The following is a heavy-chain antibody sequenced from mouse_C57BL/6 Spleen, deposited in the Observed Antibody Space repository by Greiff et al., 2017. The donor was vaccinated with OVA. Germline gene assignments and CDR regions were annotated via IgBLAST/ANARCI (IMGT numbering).Heavy chain of an antibody. Sequence: QVQLQQSGPGLVQPSQSLSITCPVSGFSLTSYGVHWVRQSPGKGLEWLGVIWSGGSTDYNAAFISRLSISKDNSKSQVFFKMNSLQADDTAIYYCARKIMGYAMDYWGQGTSVTVSS. CDR3: ARKIMGYAMDY. V-gene: IGHV2-2*01. CDR1: GFSLTSYG. CDR2: IWSGGST. J-gene: IGHJ4*01.